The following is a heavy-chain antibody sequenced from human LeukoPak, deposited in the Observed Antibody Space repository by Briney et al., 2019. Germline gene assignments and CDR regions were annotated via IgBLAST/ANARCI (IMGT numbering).Heavy chain of an antibody. J-gene: IGHJ4*02. CDR3: ARQARNYCSGGSCKNGDFDY. V-gene: IGHV4-39*01. CDR2: IYYSGST. CDR1: GGSISSSSYY. Sequence: SETLSLTCTVSGGSISSSSYYWGWIRQPPGKGLEWIGCIYYSGSTYYNPSLKSRVTISVDTSKNQFSLKLSSVTAADTAVYYCARQARNYCSGGSCKNGDFDYWGQGTLVTVSS. D-gene: IGHD2-15*01.